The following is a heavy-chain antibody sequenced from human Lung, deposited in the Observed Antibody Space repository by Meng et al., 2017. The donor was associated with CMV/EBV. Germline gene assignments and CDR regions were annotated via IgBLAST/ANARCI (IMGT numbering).Heavy chain of an antibody. CDR1: GFTFSSYW. Sequence: GGSXRLXCAASGFTFSSYWMSWVRQAPGKGLEWVANIKQDGSEKYYVDSVKGRFTISRDNAKNSLYLQMNSLRAEDTAVYYCARDSASVGSGYYYYYGMDVXGQGXTVTVSS. D-gene: IGHD2-15*01. CDR3: ARDSASVGSGYYYYYGMDV. V-gene: IGHV3-7*01. J-gene: IGHJ6*02. CDR2: IKQDGSEK.